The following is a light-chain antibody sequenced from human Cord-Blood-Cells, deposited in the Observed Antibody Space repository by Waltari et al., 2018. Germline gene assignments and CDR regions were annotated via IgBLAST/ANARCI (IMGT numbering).Light chain of an antibody. V-gene: IGLV2-14*03. CDR2: DVS. J-gene: IGLJ3*02. CDR1: RRAGGGYNS. Sequence: QFALTQPASLSGAPRQSTTISCPGTRRAGGGYNSVSWSQQHPAKAPELMMYDVSNRPSGVSNRFSGSKSCNTPSLPLSGLQAEDEADYYCSSYTSSSTLMFGGGTKLTVL. CDR3: SSYTSSSTLM.